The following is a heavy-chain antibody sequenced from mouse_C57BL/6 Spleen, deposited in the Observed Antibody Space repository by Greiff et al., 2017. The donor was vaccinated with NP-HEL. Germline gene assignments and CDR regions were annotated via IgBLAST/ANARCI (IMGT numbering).Heavy chain of an antibody. J-gene: IGHJ1*03. D-gene: IGHD1-1*01. Sequence: EVKLMESGGDLVKPGGSLKLSCAASGFTFSSYGMSWVRQTPDKRLEWVATISSGGSYTYYPDSVKGRFTISRDNAKNTLYLQMSSLKSEDTAMYYCARQPYGSSPSYWYCDVWGTGTTVTVSS. CDR1: GFTFSSYG. CDR3: ARQPYGSSPSYWYCDV. CDR2: ISSGGSYT. V-gene: IGHV5-6*01.